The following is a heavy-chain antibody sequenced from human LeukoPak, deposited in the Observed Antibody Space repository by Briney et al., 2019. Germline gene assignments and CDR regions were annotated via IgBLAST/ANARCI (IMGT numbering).Heavy chain of an antibody. CDR1: EFTFSSYA. CDR2: IGAGGTFT. V-gene: IGHV3-23*01. CDR3: ARVGPYYYDSSGFYYDWFDP. D-gene: IGHD3-22*01. Sequence: GGSLRLSCTASEFTFSSYAMNWVRQAPGKGLEWVSGIGAGGTFTYYADSVKGRFTIFRDNSKNTLYLQMNSLRAEDTAVYYCARVGPYYYDSSGFYYDWFDPWGQGTLVTVSS. J-gene: IGHJ5*02.